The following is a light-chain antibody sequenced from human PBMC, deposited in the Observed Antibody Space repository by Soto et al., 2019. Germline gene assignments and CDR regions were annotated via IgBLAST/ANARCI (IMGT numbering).Light chain of an antibody. CDR1: SSDVGSYN. J-gene: IGLJ2*01. CDR3: AAWDDSLNGVL. V-gene: IGLV1-44*01. CDR2: GND. Sequence: QSALTQPASVSGSPGQSITISCTGPSSDVGSYNLVSWYHQLPGTAPKLLIYGNDERPSGVPDRFSGSKSGTSASLAISGLQSEDEADYYCAAWDDSLNGVLFGGGTKLTVL.